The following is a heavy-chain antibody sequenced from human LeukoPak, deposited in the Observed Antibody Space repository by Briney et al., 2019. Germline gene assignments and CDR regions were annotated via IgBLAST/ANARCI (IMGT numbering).Heavy chain of an antibody. Sequence: GGSLRLSCAASGFTFSSYWMSWVRQAPGKGLEWVANIKQDGSEKYYVDSVKGRFTISRDNAKNSLYLQMNSLRAEDTAVYYCAKDPVTSPPWYYFDYWGQGTLVTVSS. CDR1: GFTFSSYW. CDR2: IKQDGSEK. CDR3: AKDPVTSPPWYYFDY. V-gene: IGHV3-7*01. J-gene: IGHJ4*02. D-gene: IGHD4-11*01.